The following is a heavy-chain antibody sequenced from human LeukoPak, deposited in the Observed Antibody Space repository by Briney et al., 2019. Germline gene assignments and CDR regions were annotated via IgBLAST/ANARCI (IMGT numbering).Heavy chain of an antibody. V-gene: IGHV4-59*05. CDR1: GVSISGYY. Sequence: SPSLSLACTVAGVSISGYYWIWIRQPPGRSREYMGRIFYRESFSYSGTTFYTPSLQSRVTTSVHTSKNAFSLRLNSVTAADTAVYYCARQISGNKDYWGQGTLVTVSS. D-gene: IGHD1/OR15-1a*01. CDR3: ARQISGNKDY. J-gene: IGHJ4*02. CDR2: FSYSGTT.